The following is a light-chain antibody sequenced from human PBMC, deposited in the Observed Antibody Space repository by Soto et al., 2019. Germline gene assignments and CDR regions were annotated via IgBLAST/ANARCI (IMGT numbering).Light chain of an antibody. V-gene: IGKV2-28*01. CDR3: MQALRTWT. CDR1: QSLLHSNGYNY. Sequence: DIVMTQSPLSLPVTPGDPASISCRSSQSLLHSNGYNYLDWYLQKPGQSPQLLIYLGSNRSSGVPDRFSGSGSGTDFTLKISRVEAEDVGVYYCMQALRTWTFGQGTKVDIK. J-gene: IGKJ1*01. CDR2: LGS.